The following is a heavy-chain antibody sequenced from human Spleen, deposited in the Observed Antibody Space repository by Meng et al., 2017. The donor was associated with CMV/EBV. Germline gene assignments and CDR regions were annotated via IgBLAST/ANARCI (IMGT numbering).Heavy chain of an antibody. Sequence: GGSLRLSCAASGFTVSSNYMSWVRQAPGKGLEWVSVIDSGGSTYYADSVKGRFTISRDNSKNTLYLQMNSLRAEDTAVYYCARVASRSYYHYGMDVWGQGTTVTVSS. CDR2: IDSGGST. J-gene: IGHJ6*02. CDR1: GFTVSSNY. V-gene: IGHV3-66*02. CDR3: ARVASRSYYHYGMDV. D-gene: IGHD5-12*01.